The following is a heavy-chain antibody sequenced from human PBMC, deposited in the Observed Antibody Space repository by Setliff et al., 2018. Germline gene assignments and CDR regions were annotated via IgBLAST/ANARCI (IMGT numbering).Heavy chain of an antibody. CDR2: INPNSGNT. V-gene: IGHV1-8*02. D-gene: IGHD3-16*02. CDR3: AREGNYDYVWGSYRDDAFDI. Sequence: ASVKVSCKASGYSFTNYDINWVRQATGQGLEWMGWINPNSGNTDYAQKFQGRVTMTTNTSINTAYMELSSLRFEDTAVYYCAREGNYDYVWGSYRDDAFDIWGQGTMVTVSS. CDR1: GYSFTNYD. J-gene: IGHJ3*02.